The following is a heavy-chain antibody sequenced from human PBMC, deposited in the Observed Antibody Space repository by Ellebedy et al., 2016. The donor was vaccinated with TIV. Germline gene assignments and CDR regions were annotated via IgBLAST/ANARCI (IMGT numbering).Heavy chain of an antibody. CDR1: GGSIRSYY. CDR2: IYYSGST. D-gene: IGHD6-19*01. V-gene: IGHV4-59*08. Sequence: MPSETLSLTCTVSGGSIRSYYWSPIRQPPGKGLEWIGYIYYSGSTDYNPSLKSRVTISVDTSKNQFSLKLSSVTAADTAVYYCARQQWLANMDVWGKGTPVTVSS. CDR3: ARQQWLANMDV. J-gene: IGHJ6*03.